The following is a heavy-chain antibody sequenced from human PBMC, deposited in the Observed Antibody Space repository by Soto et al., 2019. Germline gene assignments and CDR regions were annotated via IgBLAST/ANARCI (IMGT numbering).Heavy chain of an antibody. Sequence: QVQLQESGPGLVKPSETLSLTCTVSGGSSSSYYWSWIRQPPGKGLEWIGYIYYSGSTNYNPSLKSRVTISVDTSKNQFSLKLSSVTAADTAVYYCARRYGYSFDSWGQGTLVTVSS. CDR1: GGSSSSYY. V-gene: IGHV4-59*08. CDR3: ARRYGYSFDS. CDR2: IYYSGST. D-gene: IGHD1-20*01. J-gene: IGHJ4*02.